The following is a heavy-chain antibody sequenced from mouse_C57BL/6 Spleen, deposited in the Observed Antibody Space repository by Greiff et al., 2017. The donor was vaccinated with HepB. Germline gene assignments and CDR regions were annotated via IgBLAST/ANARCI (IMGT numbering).Heavy chain of an antibody. Sequence: VQLQQSGAELAKPGASVKLSCKASGYTFTSYWMHWVKQRPGQGLEWIGYINPSSGYTKYNQKFKDKATLTADKSSSTGYMQLSSLTYEDSAVYYCARGGYRNYYAMDYWGQGTSVTVSS. D-gene: IGHD2-5*01. J-gene: IGHJ4*01. CDR3: ARGGYRNYYAMDY. CDR2: INPSSGYT. V-gene: IGHV1-7*01. CDR1: GYTFTSYW.